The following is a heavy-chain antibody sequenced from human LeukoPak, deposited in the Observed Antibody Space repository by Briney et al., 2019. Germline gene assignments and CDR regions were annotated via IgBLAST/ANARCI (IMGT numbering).Heavy chain of an antibody. J-gene: IGHJ6*02. CDR1: GFTFSSYA. CDR3: AREPGYYYGMDV. V-gene: IGHV3-30-3*01. D-gene: IGHD2-2*01. CDR2: ISYDGSNK. Sequence: GGPLRLSCAASGFTFSSYAMHWVRQAPGKGLEWVAVISYDGSNKYYADSVKGRFTISRDNSKNTLYLQMNSLRAEDTAVYYCAREPGYYYGMDVWGQGTTVTVSS.